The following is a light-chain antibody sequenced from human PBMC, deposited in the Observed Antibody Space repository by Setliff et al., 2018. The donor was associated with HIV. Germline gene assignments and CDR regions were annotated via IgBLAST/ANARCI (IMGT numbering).Light chain of an antibody. CDR3: CSFAGGFTPVL. CDR1: SSDISGYNY. Sequence: QSALTQPRSVSGSPGQSVTISCTGTSSDISGYNYVSWYQQHPGKAPKLIIYEATKRPSGVPDHFSASKSGNTASLTISGLQAEDEADYYCCSFAGGFTPVLFGGGTKSPS. J-gene: IGLJ2*01. V-gene: IGLV2-11*01. CDR2: EAT.